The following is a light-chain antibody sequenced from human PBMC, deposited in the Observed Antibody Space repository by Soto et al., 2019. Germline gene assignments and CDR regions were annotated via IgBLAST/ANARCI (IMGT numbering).Light chain of an antibody. CDR1: SSDVGSYNL. CDR2: EVS. Sequence: QSALTQPASVSGSPGQSITISCTGTSSDVGSYNLVSWYQQHPGKAPKLMIYEVSKRPSGVSSRFSGSKSGNTASLTISGLQAEDEADYYCCSYAGRITFVVFGGGTKLTVL. J-gene: IGLJ2*01. V-gene: IGLV2-23*02. CDR3: CSYAGRITFVV.